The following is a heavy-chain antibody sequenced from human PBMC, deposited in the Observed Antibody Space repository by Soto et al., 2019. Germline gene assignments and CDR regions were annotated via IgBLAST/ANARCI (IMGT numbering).Heavy chain of an antibody. V-gene: IGHV3-11*05. CDR2: ISSSSSYT. Sequence: GWSLRLSCAASGFTLSDYYMSWIRQAPGKGLEWVSYISSSSSYTNYADSVKGRFTISRDNAKNSLYLQMNSLRAEDTAVYYCARVSGGNSYALDIWGQGTMVTVSS. CDR3: ARVSGGNSYALDI. CDR1: GFTLSDYY. J-gene: IGHJ3*02. D-gene: IGHD2-15*01.